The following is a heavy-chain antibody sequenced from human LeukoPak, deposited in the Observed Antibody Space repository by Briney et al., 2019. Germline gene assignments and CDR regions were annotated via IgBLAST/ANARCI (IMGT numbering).Heavy chain of an antibody. CDR1: GFAFSNYW. D-gene: IGHD2-2*01. V-gene: IGHV3-7*01. J-gene: IGHJ4*02. CDR2: IKQDGSET. Sequence: PGESLRLSCAASGFAFSNYWMNWVRQAPGKGLEWVANIKQDGSETYYVDSVKGRFTISRDNAKNSLYLQMNSLRAEDTALYYCGSTNSSSYWGQGTLVTVSS. CDR3: GSTNSSSY.